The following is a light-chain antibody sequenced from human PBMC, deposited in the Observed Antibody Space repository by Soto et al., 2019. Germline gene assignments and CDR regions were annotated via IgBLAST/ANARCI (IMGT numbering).Light chain of an antibody. CDR3: QQYDSDWT. CDR1: QSISSTF. J-gene: IGKJ1*01. CDR2: GTS. Sequence: EIVLTQSPGTLSLSPGERATLSCRASQSISSTFLAWYQHKPGQAPRVLIYGTSRRASGIPDRFSVGGSGTEFTLTISRLEPEEFEVYYCQQYDSDWTFGQGTKVEVK. V-gene: IGKV3-20*01.